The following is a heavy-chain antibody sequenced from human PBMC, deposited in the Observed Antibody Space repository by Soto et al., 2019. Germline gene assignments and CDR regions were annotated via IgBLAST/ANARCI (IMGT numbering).Heavy chain of an antibody. CDR3: AREIAAAGYYYYGMDV. V-gene: IGHV1-69*13. D-gene: IGHD6-13*01. Sequence: ASVKVSCKASGGTFSSYAISWVRQAPGQGLEWMGGIIPIFGTANYAQKFQGRVTITADESTSTAYMELSSLRSEDTAVYYCAREIAAAGYYYYGMDVWGQGTTVTVSS. J-gene: IGHJ6*02. CDR2: IIPIFGTA. CDR1: GGTFSSYA.